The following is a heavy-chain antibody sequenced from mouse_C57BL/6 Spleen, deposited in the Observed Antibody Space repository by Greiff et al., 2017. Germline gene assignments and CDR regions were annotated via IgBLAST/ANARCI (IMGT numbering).Heavy chain of an antibody. J-gene: IGHJ3*01. CDR3: ASDYDYDVAWFAY. V-gene: IGHV5-17*01. D-gene: IGHD2-4*01. CDR1: GFTFSDYG. Sequence: EVKVEESGGGLVKPGGSLKLSCAASGFTFSDYGMHWVRQAPEKGLEWVAYISSGSSTIYYADTVKGRFTIARDNAKNTLFLQMTSLRSEDTAMYYCASDYDYDVAWFAYWGQGTLVTVSA. CDR2: ISSGSSTI.